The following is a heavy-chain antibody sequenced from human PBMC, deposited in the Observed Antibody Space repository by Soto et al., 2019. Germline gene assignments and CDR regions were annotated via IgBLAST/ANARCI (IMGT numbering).Heavy chain of an antibody. V-gene: IGHV6-1*01. CDR2: TYYRSKWYH. J-gene: IGHJ4*02. D-gene: IGHD6-19*01. CDR3: TRVEDTSGWFDY. Sequence: QTLSLTCXISGDSVSSKSAAWNWIRQSPSRGLEWLGRTYYRSKWYHDYAVSVKSRITINPDTSKNQVSLQLNSVTLEDMAVYYCTRVEDTSGWFDYWGQGTLVTVSS. CDR1: GDSVSSKSAA.